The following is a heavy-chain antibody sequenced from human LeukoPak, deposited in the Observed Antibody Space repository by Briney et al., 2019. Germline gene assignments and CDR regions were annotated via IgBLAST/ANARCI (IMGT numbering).Heavy chain of an antibody. J-gene: IGHJ4*02. CDR1: GFTFSSYG. D-gene: IGHD1-26*01. CDR2: TSNNGGST. V-gene: IGHV3-64*01. Sequence: GGSLRLSCAASGFTFSSYGMHWVRQAPGKGLEYVSGTSNNGGSTYYANSVKGRFTISRDNSKNTLYLQMGSLRTEDMAVYYCARVEGGTYSFDYWGQGTLVTVSS. CDR3: ARVEGGTYSFDY.